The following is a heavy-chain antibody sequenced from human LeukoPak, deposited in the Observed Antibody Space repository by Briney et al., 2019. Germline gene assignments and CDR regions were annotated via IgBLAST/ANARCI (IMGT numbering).Heavy chain of an antibody. CDR2: INAGNGNT. D-gene: IGHD3-22*01. CDR3: ASRYDSSGYDYYGMDV. V-gene: IGHV1-3*01. CDR1: GYTFTSYA. J-gene: IGHJ6*02. Sequence: ASVKVSCKASGYTFTSYAMHWVRQAPGQRLEWMGWINAGNGNTKYSQKFQGRVTITRDTSASTAYMELSSLRSEDTAVYYCASRYDSSGYDYYGMDVWAKGPRSPSP.